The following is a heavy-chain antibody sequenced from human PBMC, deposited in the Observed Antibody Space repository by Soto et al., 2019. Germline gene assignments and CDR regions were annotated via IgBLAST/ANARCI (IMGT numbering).Heavy chain of an antibody. Sequence: EVQLLESGGGLVEPGGSLRLSCAASGFTFSNYGINWVRQAPGRGLEWVSGISNIGGTYYTDSVKGRSTISRDNSKNTMYLQMNGLRAEDTAVYYCSVITEGYWGQGILVTVSS. CDR2: ISNIGGT. V-gene: IGHV3-23*01. D-gene: IGHD3-16*02. J-gene: IGHJ4*02. CDR1: GFTFSNYG. CDR3: SVITEGY.